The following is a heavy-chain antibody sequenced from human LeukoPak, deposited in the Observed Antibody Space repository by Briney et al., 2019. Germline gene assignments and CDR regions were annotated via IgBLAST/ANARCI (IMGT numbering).Heavy chain of an antibody. CDR1: GFTVSSNY. CDR2: IYSGGST. V-gene: IGHV3-53*01. CDR3: ARVYDSSGYYYRSWYFDL. D-gene: IGHD3-22*01. J-gene: IGHJ2*01. Sequence: QAGGFLRLSCAASGFTVSSNYMSSVRQAPGKGLEWVSVIYSGGSTYYADSMKGRFSISRDNSRNTLYLQMNSLRSEDTAVYYCARVYDSSGYYYRSWYFDLWGRGTLVTVSS.